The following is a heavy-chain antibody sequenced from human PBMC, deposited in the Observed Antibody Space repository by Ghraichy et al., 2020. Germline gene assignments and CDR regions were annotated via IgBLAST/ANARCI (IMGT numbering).Heavy chain of an antibody. CDR2: ITSSSRTK. CDR3: ARGSRVVRFYYYDGMDV. Sequence: GESLNISCVGSGFSFSGYSMNWVRQSPGKGLEWVSSITSSSRTKSYADSVQGRFTISRDNVRNSMNLQMNSLRDEDTAVYYCARGSRVVRFYYYDGMDVWGQGTTVTVCS. CDR1: GFSFSGYS. J-gene: IGHJ6*02. V-gene: IGHV3-48*02. D-gene: IGHD4-23*01.